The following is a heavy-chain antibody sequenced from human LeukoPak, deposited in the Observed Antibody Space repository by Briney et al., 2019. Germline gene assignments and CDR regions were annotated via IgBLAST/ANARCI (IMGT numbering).Heavy chain of an antibody. J-gene: IGHJ5*02. CDR1: GGTFSSYA. CDR2: IIPIFGTA. CDR3: AISVTMVVTPLLDP. Sequence: ASVKVSCKASGGTFSSYAISWVRQAPGQGLEWMGRIIPIFGTANYAQKFQGRVTITTDESTSTAYMELSSLRSEDTAVYYCAISVTMVVTPLLDPWGQGTLATVSS. D-gene: IGHD4-23*01. V-gene: IGHV1-69*05.